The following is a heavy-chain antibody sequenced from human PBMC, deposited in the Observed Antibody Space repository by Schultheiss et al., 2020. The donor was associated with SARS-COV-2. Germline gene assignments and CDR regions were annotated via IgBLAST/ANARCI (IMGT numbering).Heavy chain of an antibody. CDR3: TRGGYSGYYGMDV. J-gene: IGHJ6*02. Sequence: GSLRLSCAVYGGSFSGYYWSWIRQPPGKGLEWIGYIYYSGSTNYNPSLKSRVTISVDTSKNQFSLKLSSVTAADTAVYYCTRGGYSGYYGMDVWGQGTTVTVSS. V-gene: IGHV4-59*08. D-gene: IGHD5-12*01. CDR1: GGSFSGYY. CDR2: IYYSGST.